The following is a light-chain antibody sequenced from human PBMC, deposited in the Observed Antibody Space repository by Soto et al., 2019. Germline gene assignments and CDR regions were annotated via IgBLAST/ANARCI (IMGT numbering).Light chain of an antibody. V-gene: IGLV2-14*01. CDR2: DVS. CDR1: SSDVGGYNY. Sequence: QSALTQPXSXSXSPGQXITXXCXGTSSDVGGYNYVSWYQQHPGKAPKLMIYDVSNRPSGVSNRFSGSKSGNTASLTISGLQAEDEADYYCSSYTSSSSYVFGTGTKLTVL. CDR3: SSYTSSSSYV. J-gene: IGLJ1*01.